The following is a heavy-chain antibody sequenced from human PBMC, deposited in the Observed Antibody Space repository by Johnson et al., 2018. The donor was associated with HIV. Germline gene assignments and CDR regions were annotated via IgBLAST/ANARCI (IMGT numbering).Heavy chain of an antibody. CDR2: ISFDGSNK. J-gene: IGHJ3*02. Sequence: QVQLVESGGGVVQPGRSLRLSCAASEFTFSSYAIHWVRQAPGKGLEWVAVISFDGSNKYYADSVKGRFTISRDNSKNTLYLQMNSLRAEDTAVYYCAKDGAGPDAFDIWGQGTMVTVSS. CDR1: EFTFSSYA. V-gene: IGHV3-30-3*01. CDR3: AKDGAGPDAFDI. D-gene: IGHD3-16*01.